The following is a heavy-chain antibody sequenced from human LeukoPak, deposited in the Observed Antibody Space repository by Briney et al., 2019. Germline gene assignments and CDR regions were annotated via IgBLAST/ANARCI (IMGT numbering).Heavy chain of an antibody. CDR2: INHSGST. J-gene: IGHJ5*02. V-gene: IGHV4-34*01. CDR3: AREEAVDTTVGTSLNWFDP. CDR1: GGSFSGYY. Sequence: PSETLSLTCAVYGGSFSGYYWSWIRQPPGKGLEWIGEINHSGSTNYNPSLKSRVTISVDTSKNQFSLKLSSVTAADTAVYYCAREEAVDTTVGTSLNWFDPWGQGTLATVSS. D-gene: IGHD5-18*01.